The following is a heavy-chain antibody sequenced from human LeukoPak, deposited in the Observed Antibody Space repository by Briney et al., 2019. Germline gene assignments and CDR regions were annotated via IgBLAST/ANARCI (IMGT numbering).Heavy chain of an antibody. V-gene: IGHV3-74*01. D-gene: IGHD6-6*01. CDR2: INTDGSIT. CDR1: GFSFGSYW. J-gene: IGHJ3*02. Sequence: GGSLRLSCAASGFSFGSYWMHWVRQAPGKGLVWVSRINTDGSITTYADSVQGRFAVSRDNANNTVYLHMNSLRDEDTAVYYCARGFVSAFDIWGQGTKVTVSS. CDR3: ARGFVSAFDI.